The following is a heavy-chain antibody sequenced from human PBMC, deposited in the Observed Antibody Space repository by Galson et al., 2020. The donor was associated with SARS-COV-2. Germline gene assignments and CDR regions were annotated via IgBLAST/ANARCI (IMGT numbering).Heavy chain of an antibody. V-gene: IGHV4-59*13. J-gene: IGHJ2*01. D-gene: IGHD3-10*01. CDR3: ARGDGSGSYGDWYFDL. Sequence: SETLSLTCTVSGGSISSYYWSWIRQPPGKGLEWIGYIYYSGSTNYNPSLKSRVTISVDTSKNQFSLKLSSVTAADTAVYYCARGDGSGSYGDWYFDLWGRGTLVTVSS. CDR2: IYYSGST. CDR1: GGSISSYY.